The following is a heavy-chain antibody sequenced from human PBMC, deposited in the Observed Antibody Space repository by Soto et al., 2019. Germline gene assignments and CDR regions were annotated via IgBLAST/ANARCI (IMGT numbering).Heavy chain of an antibody. CDR1: GYTFTGYY. V-gene: IGHV1-2*04. J-gene: IGHJ5*02. Sequence: ASVKVSCKASGYTFTGYYMHWVRQAPGQGLEWMGWINPNSGGTNYAQKFQGWVTMTRDTSISTAYMELSRLRSDDTAVYYCARGGYSSSWYNWFDPWGQGTLVTVSS. D-gene: IGHD6-13*01. CDR3: ARGGYSSSWYNWFDP. CDR2: INPNSGGT.